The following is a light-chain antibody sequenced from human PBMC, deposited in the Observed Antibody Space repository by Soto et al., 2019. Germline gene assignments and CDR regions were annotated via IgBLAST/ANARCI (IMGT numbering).Light chain of an antibody. J-gene: IGKJ4*01. Sequence: EIVLTQSPGTLSLSPGERAILSCRASQNIDGNFLVWHQQKPGQAPRLLINAAFTRATGIPDRLSGSGSGTDFTLTIRRLEPEDFAVYYCQQYGASPFTFGGGTKVEIK. CDR1: QNIDGNF. V-gene: IGKV3-20*01. CDR3: QQYGASPFT. CDR2: AAF.